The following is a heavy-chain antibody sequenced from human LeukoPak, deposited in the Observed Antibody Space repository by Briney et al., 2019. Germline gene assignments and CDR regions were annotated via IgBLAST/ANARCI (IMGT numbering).Heavy chain of an antibody. D-gene: IGHD3-22*01. CDR3: ARVSGSSGYYQYYYYYYYMDV. J-gene: IGHJ6*03. CDR2: INHSGST. Sequence: SETPSLTCAVYGGSFSGYYWSWIRQPPGKGLEWIGEINHSGSTNYNPSLKSRVTISVDTSKNQFSLKLSSVTAADTAVYYCARVSGSSGYYQYYYYYYYMDVWGKGTTVTVSS. CDR1: GGSFSGYY. V-gene: IGHV4-34*01.